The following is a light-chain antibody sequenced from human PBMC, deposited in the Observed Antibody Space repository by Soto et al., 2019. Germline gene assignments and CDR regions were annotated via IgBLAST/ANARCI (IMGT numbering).Light chain of an antibody. Sequence: EIVLTQSPATLSLSPGERATLSCRASQNVGSFLTWYQQKPGQAPRLLIYDASNRATGIPARFSGSGSGTDFTLTISSLEPEDFAVYYCQQRSNWPTFGPGTKVDI. CDR1: QNVGSF. V-gene: IGKV3-11*01. CDR3: QQRSNWPT. CDR2: DAS. J-gene: IGKJ3*01.